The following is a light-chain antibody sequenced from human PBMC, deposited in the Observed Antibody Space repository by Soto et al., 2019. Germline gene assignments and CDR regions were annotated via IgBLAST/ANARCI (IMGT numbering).Light chain of an antibody. J-gene: IGLJ2*01. Sequence: QSALTQPASVSGSPGQSITISCSGISGDNYVSWYQQHPGTAPKLIIYAVTSRPSGVSNRFSGSKSGNTASLTISGLQAEDEADYYCSSYTSSTIVVFGGGTKLTVL. V-gene: IGLV2-14*01. CDR2: AVT. CDR1: SGDNY. CDR3: SSYTSSTIVV.